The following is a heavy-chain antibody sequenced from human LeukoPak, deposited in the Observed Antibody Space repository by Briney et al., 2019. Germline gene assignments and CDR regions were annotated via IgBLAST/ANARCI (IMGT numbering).Heavy chain of an antibody. D-gene: IGHD1-26*01. J-gene: IGHJ3*02. CDR3: ARDPYSGKHGAFDI. CDR2: IKEDGSGK. V-gene: IGHV3-7*01. Sequence: GGSLRLSCVASGFSFSTSSMTWVRQSPGKGLEWLANIKEDGSGKVYVDSVKGRFTISRDNAKNSLYLQMNTLRVDDSAVYYCARDPYSGKHGAFDIWGQGTMVTISS. CDR1: GFSFSTSS.